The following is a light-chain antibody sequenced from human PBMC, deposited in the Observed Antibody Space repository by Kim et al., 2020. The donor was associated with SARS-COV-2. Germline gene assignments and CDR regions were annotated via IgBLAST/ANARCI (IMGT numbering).Light chain of an antibody. V-gene: IGLV7-46*01. CDR1: TGAVTSGHN. CDR3: LLFFNNVGI. CDR2: GTT. Sequence: QAVVTQEPSLTVSPGGTVTLTCGSSTGAVTSGHNVKWSQQKPGQAPRTLIHGTTNKQSWTPARFSGSLLGGKAVLTLSGAQPEDESEYYCLLFFNNVGIFGGGTQLTVL. J-gene: IGLJ2*01.